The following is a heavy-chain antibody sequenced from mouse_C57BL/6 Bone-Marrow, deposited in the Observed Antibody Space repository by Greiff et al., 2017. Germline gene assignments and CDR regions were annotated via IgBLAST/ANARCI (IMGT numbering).Heavy chain of an antibody. CDR2: IWTGGGT. Sequence: QVQLKESGPGLVAPSQSPSITCTVSGFSLTSYAISWVRQPPGKGLEWLGVIWTGGGTNYNSALKSRLSISKDNSKSQVFLKMNSLQTDDTARYYCARNKDYSNHSSMDYWGQGTSVTVSS. J-gene: IGHJ4*01. CDR1: GFSLTSYA. CDR3: ARNKDYSNHSSMDY. D-gene: IGHD2-5*01. V-gene: IGHV2-9-1*01.